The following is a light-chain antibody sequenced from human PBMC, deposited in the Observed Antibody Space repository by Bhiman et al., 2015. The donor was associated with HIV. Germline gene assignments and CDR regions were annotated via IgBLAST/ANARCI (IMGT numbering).Light chain of an antibody. CDR1: SSDVGGYNY. J-gene: IGLJ3*02. Sequence: QSALTQPASVSGSPGQSISISCTGTSSDVGGYNYVSWYQHHPGTAPKLIIFDVSVRPSGVSIRFSGSKSGNTASLTISGLQAEDEADYYCSSYTTSSTWVFGGGTKLTVL. CDR2: DVS. V-gene: IGLV2-14*03. CDR3: SSYTTSSTWV.